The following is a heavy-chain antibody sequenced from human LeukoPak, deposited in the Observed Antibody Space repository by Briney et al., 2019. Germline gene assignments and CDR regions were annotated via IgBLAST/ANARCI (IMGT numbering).Heavy chain of an antibody. CDR2: ISCSGGST. CDR3: AKDYVVVPAADDAFDI. D-gene: IGHD2-2*01. V-gene: IGHV3-23*01. J-gene: IGHJ3*02. Sequence: GGSLRLSCAASGFTFSSYAMSWVRQAPGKGLEWVSAISCSGGSTYYADSVKGRFTISRDNSKNTLYLQMNSLRAEDTAVYYCAKDYVVVPAADDAFDIWGQGTMVTVSS. CDR1: GFTFSSYA.